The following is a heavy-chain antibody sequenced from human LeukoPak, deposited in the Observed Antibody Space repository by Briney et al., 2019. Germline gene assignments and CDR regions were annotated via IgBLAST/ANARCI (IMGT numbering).Heavy chain of an antibody. CDR3: ARDGQLQPPDYYYYMDV. CDR1: GFTFSSYA. Sequence: PGGSLRLSCAASGFTFSSYAMSWVRQAPGKGLEWVSAISGSGGSTYYADSVKGRVTISRDNSENTLYMQMTSLRAEDTAVYYCARDGQLQPPDYYYYMDVWGKGTTVTVSS. J-gene: IGHJ6*03. D-gene: IGHD6-6*01. CDR2: ISGSGGST. V-gene: IGHV3-23*01.